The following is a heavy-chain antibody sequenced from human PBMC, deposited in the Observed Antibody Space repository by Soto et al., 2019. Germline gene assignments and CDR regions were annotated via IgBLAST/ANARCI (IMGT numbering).Heavy chain of an antibody. J-gene: IGHJ3*02. CDR2: INPSGGST. D-gene: IGHD3-3*01. Sequence: GASVKVSCKASGYTFTSYYMHWVRQAPGQGLEWMGIINPSGGSTSYAQKFQGRVTMTRDTSTSTVYMELSSLRSEDTAVYYCARMDFWSGYSDDEAFDIWGQGTMVTVSS. V-gene: IGHV1-46*01. CDR3: ARMDFWSGYSDDEAFDI. CDR1: GYTFTSYY.